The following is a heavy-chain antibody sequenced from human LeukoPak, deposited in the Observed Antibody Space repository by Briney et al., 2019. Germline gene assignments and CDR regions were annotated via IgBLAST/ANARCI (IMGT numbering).Heavy chain of an antibody. J-gene: IGHJ4*02. Sequence: ASVKVSCKASGYTFTGYYMHWVRQAPGQGLEWMGWINPNSGGTNYAQKFQGRVTMTRDTSISTAYMELSRLRSDDTAVYYCARSMVRGVIGYFDYWGQGTLVTVSS. D-gene: IGHD3-10*01. CDR2: INPNSGGT. V-gene: IGHV1-2*02. CDR1: GYTFTGYY. CDR3: ARSMVRGVIGYFDY.